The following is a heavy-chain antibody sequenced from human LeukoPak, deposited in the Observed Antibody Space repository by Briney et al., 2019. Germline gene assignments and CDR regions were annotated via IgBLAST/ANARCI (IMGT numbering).Heavy chain of an antibody. CDR2: ISYDGNNK. Sequence: PGGSLRLSCAASGFTFSGSGMHWVRQAPGKGLQWVAFISYDGNNKYYADSVKGRFTISRDNSKNTLYLQINNLTAEDTAVYYCAKDGTADHINSWGQGALVTVSS. CDR1: GFTFSGSG. CDR3: AKDGTADHINS. J-gene: IGHJ4*02. V-gene: IGHV3-30*18. D-gene: IGHD2-21*01.